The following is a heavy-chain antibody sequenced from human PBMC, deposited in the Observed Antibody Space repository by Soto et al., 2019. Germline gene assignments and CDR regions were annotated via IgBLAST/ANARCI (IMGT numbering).Heavy chain of an antibody. CDR1: GYTFTSYG. V-gene: IGHV1-18*01. CDR2: ISAYNGNT. D-gene: IGHD3-22*01. CDR3: ARDSPAYYDSSGYSDPFDY. J-gene: IGHJ4*02. Sequence: QVQLVQSGAEVKKPGASVKVSCKASGYTFTSYGISWVRQAPGQGLEWMGWISAYNGNTNYAQKLQGRVTMTTDTSTSTASRELRRLRSDDTAVYYCARDSPAYYDSSGYSDPFDYWGQGTLVTVSS.